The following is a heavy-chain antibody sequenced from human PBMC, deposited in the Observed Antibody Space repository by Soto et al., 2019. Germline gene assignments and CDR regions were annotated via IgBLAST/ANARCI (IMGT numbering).Heavy chain of an antibody. V-gene: IGHV3-21*01. Sequence: EVHLVESGGGLVKPGGSLRLSCAASGFTFSSYSMNWVRQAPGKGLEWVSSISSSSNYIYYADSVKGRFTISRDNAKNSLYLQMTSLRDEDTAVYYCARDQGAGGGNSLDYWGQGTLVTVSS. CDR1: GFTFSSYS. D-gene: IGHD2-21*02. CDR2: ISSSSNYI. J-gene: IGHJ4*02. CDR3: ARDQGAGGGNSLDY.